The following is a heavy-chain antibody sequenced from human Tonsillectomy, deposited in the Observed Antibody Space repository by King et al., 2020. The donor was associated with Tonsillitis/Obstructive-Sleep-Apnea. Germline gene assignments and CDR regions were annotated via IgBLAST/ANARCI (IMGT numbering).Heavy chain of an antibody. CDR2: IRSNPSGGTT. Sequence: VQLVESGGGLLKPGRSLRLSCSTSGFTFGDFAMTWFRQAPERGLEWVGFIRSNPSGGTTEYAASVKGRFSISRHDSKGIAYLQMNSLKTEDTAVYYCSREGSQLERPNDYYMDVWGKGTTVTVS. CDR3: SREGSQLERPNDYYMDV. D-gene: IGHD1-1*01. CDR1: GFTFGDFA. V-gene: IGHV3-49*05. J-gene: IGHJ6*03.